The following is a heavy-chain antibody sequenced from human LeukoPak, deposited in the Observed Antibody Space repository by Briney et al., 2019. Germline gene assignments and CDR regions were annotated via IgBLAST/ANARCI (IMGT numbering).Heavy chain of an antibody. D-gene: IGHD3-10*01. CDR1: GFTFSSYS. CDR2: ISTRGSYI. V-gene: IGHV3-21*01. CDR3: AARDSYGSGSYPIDY. Sequence: PGGSLRLSCAASGFTFSSYSMDWVRQAPGKGLEGVSSISTRGSYIYYADSVKGRFNISRDNARNSLSLQMNSLRAEDTAVYYCAARDSYGSGSYPIDYWGQGTLVTVSS. J-gene: IGHJ4*02.